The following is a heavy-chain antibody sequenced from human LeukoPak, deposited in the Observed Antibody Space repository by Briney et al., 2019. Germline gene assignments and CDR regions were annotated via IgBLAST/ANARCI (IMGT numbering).Heavy chain of an antibody. CDR3: AIWGDYDSSGYCHNPSY. V-gene: IGHV3-30*02. CDR1: GFTFSSYG. D-gene: IGHD3-22*01. J-gene: IGHJ4*02. Sequence: GGPLRLSCAASGFTFSSYGMHWVRQAPGKGLEWVAFIRYDGSNKYYADSVKGRFTISRDNSKNTLYLQMNSLRAEDTAVYYCAIWGDYDSSGYCHNPSYWGQGTLVTVSS. CDR2: IRYDGSNK.